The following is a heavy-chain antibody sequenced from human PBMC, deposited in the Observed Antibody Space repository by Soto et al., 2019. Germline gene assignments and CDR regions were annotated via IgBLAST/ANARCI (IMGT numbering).Heavy chain of an antibody. D-gene: IGHD3-22*01. Sequence: SLRLSCAASGFTFRSYAMHWVRQAPGKGLEWVAVMSHDGSNKYYADSVKGRFTISRDNSRNTLYLQMDSLRAEDTAVYYCAKPRVSYDSSGFPDYWGQGTLVTVSS. CDR1: GFTFRSYA. CDR2: MSHDGSNK. V-gene: IGHV3-30*18. CDR3: AKPRVSYDSSGFPDY. J-gene: IGHJ4*02.